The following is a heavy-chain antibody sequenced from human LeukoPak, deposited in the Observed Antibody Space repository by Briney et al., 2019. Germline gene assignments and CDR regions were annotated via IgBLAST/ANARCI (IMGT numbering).Heavy chain of an antibody. D-gene: IGHD2-2*01. CDR1: GGSISSCGYS. CDR3: ARNAGYCSSTSCYAGFDY. Sequence: SQTLSLTCAVSGGSISSCGYSWSWIRQPPGKGLEWIGYIYHSGSTYYNPSLKSRVTISVDRSKNQLSLKLSSVTAADTAVYYCARNAGYCSSTSCYAGFDYWGQGTLVTVSS. CDR2: IYHSGST. V-gene: IGHV4-30-2*01. J-gene: IGHJ4*02.